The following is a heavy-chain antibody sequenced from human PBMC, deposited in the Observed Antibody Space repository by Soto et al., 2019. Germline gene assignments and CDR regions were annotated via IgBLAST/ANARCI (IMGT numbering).Heavy chain of an antibody. D-gene: IGHD6-13*01. V-gene: IGHV4-34*01. CDR3: ARTYSSSWSPFDY. Sequence: QVQLQQWGAGLLKPSETLSLTCAVYGGSFSGYYWSWIRQPPGKGLEWIGEINQSGSTNYNPSLKSRVPXSXDXSKNQFSLKLSSVTAADTAVYYCARTYSSSWSPFDYWGQGTLVTVSS. CDR2: INQSGST. CDR1: GGSFSGYY. J-gene: IGHJ4*02.